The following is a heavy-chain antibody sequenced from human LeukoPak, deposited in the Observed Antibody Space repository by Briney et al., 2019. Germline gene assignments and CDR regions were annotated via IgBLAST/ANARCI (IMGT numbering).Heavy chain of an antibody. CDR1: GFTFSSYA. D-gene: IGHD5-12*01. J-gene: IGHJ4*02. Sequence: GGSLRLSCAASGFTFSSYAMSWVRQAPGKGLEWVSAISGSGGSTYYADSVKGRFTISRDNSKNTLYLQMNSLRAEDTAVYYCAVTLGGYSGYEFDYWGRGTLVTVSS. CDR3: AVTLGGYSGYEFDY. V-gene: IGHV3-23*01. CDR2: ISGSGGST.